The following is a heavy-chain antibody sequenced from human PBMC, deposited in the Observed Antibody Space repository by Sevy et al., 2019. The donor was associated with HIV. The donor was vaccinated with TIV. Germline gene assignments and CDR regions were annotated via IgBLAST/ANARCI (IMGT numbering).Heavy chain of an antibody. CDR2: IKADGSDK. D-gene: IGHD3-16*01. CDR1: GFTFSANW. V-gene: IGHV3-7*01. CDR3: AHETFGRFES. J-gene: IGHJ4*02. Sequence: GGSLRLSCAASGFTFSANWMNWVRQAPGKGLEWVANIKADGSDKHHVDSVEGRFTISSDNAKNLLVLQMDGLRVEDTAVYYCAHETFGRFESWGQGTLVTVSS.